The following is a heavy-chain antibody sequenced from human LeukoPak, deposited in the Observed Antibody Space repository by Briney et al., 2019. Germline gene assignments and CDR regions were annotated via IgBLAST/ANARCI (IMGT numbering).Heavy chain of an antibody. CDR2: ISAYNGNT. CDR1: GYTFTGYS. D-gene: IGHD3-10*01. CDR3: ARDSGPYGSGSYHWFDP. Sequence: GASVKVSCKASGYTFTGYSMHWVRQAPGQGLEWMGWISAYNGNTNYAQKLQGRVTMTTDTSTSTAYMELRSLRSDDTAVYYCARDSGPYGSGSYHWFDPWGQGTLVTVSS. J-gene: IGHJ5*02. V-gene: IGHV1-18*04.